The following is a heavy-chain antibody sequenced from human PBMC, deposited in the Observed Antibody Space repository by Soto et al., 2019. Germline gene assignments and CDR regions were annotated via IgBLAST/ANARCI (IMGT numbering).Heavy chain of an antibody. J-gene: IGHJ4*02. CDR1: GFTFSRYE. CDR3: ARNYYDSSALIFDY. CDR2: ISNRDNTM. V-gene: IGHV3-48*03. Sequence: GGSLRLSCAASGFTFSRYEMNWVRQAPGKGLEWVSFISNRDNTMYYADSVKGRFTISRDNAKNSLYLQMNSLRAEDTAVYYCARNYYDSSALIFDYWGQGTLGTVS. D-gene: IGHD3-22*01.